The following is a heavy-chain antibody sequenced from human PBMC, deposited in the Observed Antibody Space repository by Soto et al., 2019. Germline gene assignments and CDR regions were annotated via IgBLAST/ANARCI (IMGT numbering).Heavy chain of an antibody. CDR3: ARTTEKDGKEGLDY. CDR1: GGSISSGDYY. CDR2: ISYSGYT. J-gene: IGHJ4*02. V-gene: IGHV4-61*08. Sequence: SETLSLTCTVSGGSISSGDYYWTCIRQPPGKGLEWIGYISYSGYTNYKPSLKSRLTMSVDMAKNQFSLKLNSLTAADTAVYYCARTTEKDGKEGLDYWGQGTLVTVSS. D-gene: IGHD4-4*01.